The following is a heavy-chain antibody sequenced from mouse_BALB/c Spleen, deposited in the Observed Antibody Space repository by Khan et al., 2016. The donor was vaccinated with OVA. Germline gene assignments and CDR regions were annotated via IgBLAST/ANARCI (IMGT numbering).Heavy chain of an antibody. CDR3: ARQPYYHYNIMDY. CDR1: GFSLTNYG. Sequence: QVQLKESGPGLAVPSQSLSITCTISGFSLTNYGVHWVRQPPGKGLEWLVVIWSDGTTNYNSALNSRLTITKDNSQSQVFLKMNSLQTDDTAIYFCARQPYYHYNIMDYWGQGTSVTVSS. D-gene: IGHD2-10*01. V-gene: IGHV2-6-1*01. J-gene: IGHJ4*01. CDR2: IWSDGTT.